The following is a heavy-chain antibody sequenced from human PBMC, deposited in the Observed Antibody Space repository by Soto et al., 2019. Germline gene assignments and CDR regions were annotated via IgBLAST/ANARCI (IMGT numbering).Heavy chain of an antibody. Sequence: ASVKVSCKASGYTFSSYGICWVRQAPGQGLEWMGWISGYNGNRNYAQKLQGRVTLTTDTSTSTAYMELRNLRSEDTAVYYCARDLAYCSGGSCQTSYYYYGMDVWGQGTTVTVSS. CDR1: GYTFSSYG. J-gene: IGHJ6*02. CDR2: ISGYNGNR. D-gene: IGHD2-15*01. V-gene: IGHV1-18*01. CDR3: ARDLAYCSGGSCQTSYYYYGMDV.